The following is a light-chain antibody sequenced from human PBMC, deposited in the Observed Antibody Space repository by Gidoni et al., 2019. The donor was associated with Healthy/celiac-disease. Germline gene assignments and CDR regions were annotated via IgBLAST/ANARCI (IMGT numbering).Light chain of an antibody. V-gene: IGLV1-47*01. CDR2: RNN. CDR1: SSNIGSNY. Sequence: QSVLTQPPSASGTPGQRVTISCSGSSSNIGSNYVYWYQQLPGTAPNLLIYRNNQRPSGVPDRFSGSKSGTSASLAISGRRSEDEADYYCAAWDDSLSGPWVFGGGTKLTVL. J-gene: IGLJ3*02. CDR3: AAWDDSLSGPWV.